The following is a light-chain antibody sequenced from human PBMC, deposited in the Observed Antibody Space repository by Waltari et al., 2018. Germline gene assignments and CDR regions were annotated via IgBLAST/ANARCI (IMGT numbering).Light chain of an antibody. CDR2: DVS. V-gene: IGLV2-14*01. J-gene: IGLJ1*01. CDR3: SSYTSIIPPFL. Sequence: QSAMTPPASVSGSPGQSITISCTRSSSDLGGYRFASWYQQHPGNAPKLMIYDVSHRPSGVSNRFSGSKSGNTASLTISGLQPEDEADYYCSSYTSIIPPFLFGTGTKVTVL. CDR1: SSDLGGYRF.